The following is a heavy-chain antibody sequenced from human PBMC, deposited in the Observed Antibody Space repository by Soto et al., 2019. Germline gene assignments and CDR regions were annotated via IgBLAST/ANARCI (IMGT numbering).Heavy chain of an antibody. CDR2: IDYSGTT. J-gene: IGHJ1*01. CDR1: GASISSSTYF. D-gene: IGHD1-26*01. V-gene: IGHV4-39*01. Sequence: QLQLQESGPGLVKPSETLSLTCTVSGASISSSTYFWGWIRQPPGKGLEWIGSIDYSGTTYYNTSLSRRSPISVGSSKNQLSLRLRSVPAADTAVYYCARHGSKSGSYSEYFQHWGQGTLVTVSS. CDR3: ARHGSKSGSYSEYFQH.